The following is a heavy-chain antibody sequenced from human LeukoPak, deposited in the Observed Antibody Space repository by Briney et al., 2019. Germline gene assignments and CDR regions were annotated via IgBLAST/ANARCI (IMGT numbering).Heavy chain of an antibody. J-gene: IGHJ4*02. Sequence: GGSLRLSCAASGFTLRDFWMSWVRQAPGKGLEWVSFIYSDNTHCSDSVKGRFTISRDNSKNTLYLQMNSLRAEDTAVYYCARRAGAYSHPYDYWGQGTLVTVSS. V-gene: IGHV3-53*01. CDR1: GFTLRDFW. CDR2: IYSDNT. CDR3: ARRAGAYSHPYDY. D-gene: IGHD4/OR15-4a*01.